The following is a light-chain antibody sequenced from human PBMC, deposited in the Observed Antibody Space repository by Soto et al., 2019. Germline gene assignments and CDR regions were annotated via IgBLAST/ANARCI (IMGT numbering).Light chain of an antibody. CDR2: EVI. CDR3: SSYSGSDNFVV. V-gene: IGLV2-8*01. CDR1: SSDAGGYNF. J-gene: IGLJ2*01. Sequence: QSALTQPPSASGSPGQSVTISCAGTSSDAGGYNFVSWYQQHPGKVPKLMIYEVIKRPSGVPDRFSGSKSGNTASLTVSGLHAEDEADYYCSSYSGSDNFVVFGGGTKLTVL.